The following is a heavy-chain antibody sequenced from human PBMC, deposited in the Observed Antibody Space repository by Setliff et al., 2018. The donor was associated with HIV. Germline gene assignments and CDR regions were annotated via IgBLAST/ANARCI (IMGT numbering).Heavy chain of an antibody. CDR2: VSGNNGDT. Sequence: ASVKVSCKASGDSFASYGIAWGRQAPGQGLEYMGWVSGNNGDTVYAQSFQGKVTMTTDRSTSTAYMELRSLRSDDTAVYFCARMGSGWSDSYYYAMDVWGQGTTVTVSS. V-gene: IGHV1-18*01. J-gene: IGHJ6*02. D-gene: IGHD6-19*01. CDR3: ARMGSGWSDSYYYAMDV. CDR1: GDSFASYG.